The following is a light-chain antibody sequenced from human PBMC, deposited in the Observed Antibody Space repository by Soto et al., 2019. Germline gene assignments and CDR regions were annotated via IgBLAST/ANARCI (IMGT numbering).Light chain of an antibody. J-gene: IGKJ5*01. V-gene: IGKV3-20*01. Sequence: PGERATLSCRASESVASNYLAWYQQKPGQAPRLLIYGASSRATGIPDRFSGSGSGTDFTLTISRLEPEDFAVYYCQQYNNWPPITFGQGTRLEIK. CDR3: QQYNNWPPIT. CDR1: ESVASNY. CDR2: GAS.